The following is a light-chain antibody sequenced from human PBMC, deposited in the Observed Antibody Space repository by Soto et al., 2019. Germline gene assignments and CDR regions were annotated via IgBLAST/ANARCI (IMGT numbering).Light chain of an antibody. CDR1: QTITSY. Sequence: DIQMTQSPSSLSASVGDRINITFRASQTITSYLNWYQHEPGKAPKLLIFAASILHSGVPSRFSGSRSGTDFTLTISSLQPEDFATYYCQQSYTTPRTFGQGTRLEI. V-gene: IGKV1-39*01. CDR2: AAS. CDR3: QQSYTTPRT. J-gene: IGKJ5*01.